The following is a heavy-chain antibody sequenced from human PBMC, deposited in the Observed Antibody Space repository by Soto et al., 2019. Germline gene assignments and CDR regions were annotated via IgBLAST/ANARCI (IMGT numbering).Heavy chain of an antibody. J-gene: IGHJ6*02. V-gene: IGHV2-5*04. Sequence: SGPTLVNPTQTLTLTCSFSGFSLSRSGVGVGWIRQPPGKALEWLALIYWNDDRRYSPSLRSRLTVTKDTSKNKVVITMTNMDPVDTGTYYCARIAARVEMDVWGQGTTVTVSS. CDR3: ARIAARVEMDV. CDR1: GFSLSRSGVG. CDR2: IYWNDDR. D-gene: IGHD6-6*01.